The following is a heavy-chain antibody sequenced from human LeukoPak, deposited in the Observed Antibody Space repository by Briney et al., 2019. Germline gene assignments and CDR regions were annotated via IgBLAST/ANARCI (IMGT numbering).Heavy chain of an antibody. V-gene: IGHV4-34*01. CDR3: ARHPQFGTSWGAFDY. D-gene: IGHD3-10*01. CDR2: INHSGST. J-gene: IGHJ4*02. Sequence: SETLSLTCAVYGGSFSGYYWSWIRQPPGKGLEWIGDINHSGSTNYNPALKSRVTLTVETSYNQFSMKLTSVTAADTAVYYCARHPQFGTSWGAFDYWGQGTLVTVSS. CDR1: GGSFSGYY.